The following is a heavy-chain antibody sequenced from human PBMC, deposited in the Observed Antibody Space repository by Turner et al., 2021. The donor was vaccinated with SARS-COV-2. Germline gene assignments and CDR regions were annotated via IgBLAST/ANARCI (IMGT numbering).Heavy chain of an antibody. CDR2: IKQDGSEK. CDR3: ARDMGATTGPFDY. CDR1: GFPFSSYW. Sequence: EVQLVESGGGLVQPGGSLRLPCAASGFPFSSYWMSWVRQAPGKGLEWVANIKQDGSEKYYVDSVKGRFTISRDNAKNSLYLQMNSLRAEDTAVYYCARDMGATTGPFDYWGQGTLVTVSS. D-gene: IGHD1-26*01. J-gene: IGHJ4*02. V-gene: IGHV3-7*01.